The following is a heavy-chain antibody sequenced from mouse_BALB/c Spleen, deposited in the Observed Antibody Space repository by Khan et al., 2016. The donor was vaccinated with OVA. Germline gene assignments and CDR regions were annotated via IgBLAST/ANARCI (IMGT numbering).Heavy chain of an antibody. CDR2: IYPGDDST. V-gene: IGHV1S56*01. CDR1: GYTFTNYD. Sequence: QVQLQQSGPELVKPGDLVKISCKASGYTFTNYDINWVKQRPGQGLEWIGWIYPGDDSTKYNEKFKGKATLTADKSSSTAYMQLSSLTSEHSAVDFCARDGLRGVAMDYWGQGTSVTVSS. D-gene: IGHD2-4*01. J-gene: IGHJ4*01. CDR3: ARDGLRGVAMDY.